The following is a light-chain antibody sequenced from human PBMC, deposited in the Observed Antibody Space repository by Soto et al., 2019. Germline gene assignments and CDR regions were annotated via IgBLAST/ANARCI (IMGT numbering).Light chain of an antibody. CDR1: QSISSY. CDR3: QQSYSTPWT. J-gene: IGKJ1*01. Sequence: DIQMTQSPSSLSASVGDRVTITCRASQSISSYLNWYQQKPGKAPKLLIYAASSLQSGVPSRFSGSGSGTEFTLTNSSLQPEDVATYYCQQSYSTPWTFGEGTKVEIK. CDR2: AAS. V-gene: IGKV1-39*01.